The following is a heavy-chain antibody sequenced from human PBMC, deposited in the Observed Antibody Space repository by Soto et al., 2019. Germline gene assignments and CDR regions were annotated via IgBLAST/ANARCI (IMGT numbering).Heavy chain of an antibody. D-gene: IGHD2-21*02. CDR2: IYYSGST. Sequence: SETLSLTCTVSGGSFSGYFWTWIRQPPGKGLEWIGSIYYSGSTYNNPSLRSRVSMSIDTSKDQFSLKLKSVTAADTALYFCARQRTSVVTQAYFDVWGPGSLVTVSS. CDR1: GGSFSGYF. J-gene: IGHJ4*02. CDR3: ARQRTSVVTQAYFDV. V-gene: IGHV4-59*04.